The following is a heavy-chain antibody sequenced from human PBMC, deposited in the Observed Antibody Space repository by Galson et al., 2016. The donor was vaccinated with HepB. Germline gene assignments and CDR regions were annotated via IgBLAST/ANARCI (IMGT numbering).Heavy chain of an antibody. J-gene: IGHJ3*02. V-gene: IGHV3-30*03. CDR3: ATATDYAFDI. D-gene: IGHD3/OR15-3a*01. CDR1: GFSFSNFA. Sequence: SLRLSCAASGFSFSNFAMYWVCQAPGKGLEWVAAIGYEGRSKYYIDSVKGRFTISRDNSKNTFSLQMNSLRVEDTALYYCATATDYAFDIWGQGTMVNVAS. CDR2: IGYEGRSK.